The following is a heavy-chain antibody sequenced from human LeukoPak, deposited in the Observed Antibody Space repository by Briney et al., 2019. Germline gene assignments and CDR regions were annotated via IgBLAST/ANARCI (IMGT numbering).Heavy chain of an antibody. Sequence: GGSLRLSCAASGFIFTMFGMNWVRQAPGKGLEWVSYIDARSGIVYYADSVQGRFTISRDDAEDSVFLQMNSLRVDDTAVYYCARTYDFGRGPPGDAFDNWGQGTLVTVPS. J-gene: IGHJ3*02. CDR3: ARTYDFGRGPPGDAFDN. CDR2: IDARSGIV. V-gene: IGHV3-48*01. CDR1: GFIFTMFG. D-gene: IGHD3-3*01.